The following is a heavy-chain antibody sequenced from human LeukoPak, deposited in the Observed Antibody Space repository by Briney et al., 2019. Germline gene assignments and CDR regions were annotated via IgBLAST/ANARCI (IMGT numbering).Heavy chain of an antibody. Sequence: GGSLRLSCAASGFTFSGSALHWVRQASGKGLEWVGRIRSTANGYATAYAASVKGRFTISRDDSKNTAYLQMNSLKTEDTAVYYCTRRPRELPPEANDYWGQGTLVTVSS. CDR3: TRRPRELPPEANDY. D-gene: IGHD1-26*01. CDR1: GFTFSGSA. CDR2: IRSTANGYAT. V-gene: IGHV3-73*01. J-gene: IGHJ4*02.